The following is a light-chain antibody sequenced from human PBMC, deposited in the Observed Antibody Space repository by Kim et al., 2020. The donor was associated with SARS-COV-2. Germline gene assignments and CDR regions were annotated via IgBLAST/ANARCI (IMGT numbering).Light chain of an antibody. J-gene: IGLJ2*01. CDR3: QVWDSSSDHRVV. CDR2: YDS. V-gene: IGLV3-21*04. Sequence: SYDLIQPPSVSVAPGKTARVSCGGNSIVSKSVHWYQQKSGQAPVLVMYYDSDRPSGIPERSSGSNSGNTATLTISRVEAGDEADYYCQVWDSSSDHRVVFGGGTQLTVL. CDR1: SIVSKS.